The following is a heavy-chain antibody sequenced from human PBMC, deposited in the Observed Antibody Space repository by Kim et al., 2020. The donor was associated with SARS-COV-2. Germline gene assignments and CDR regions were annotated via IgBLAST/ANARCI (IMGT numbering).Heavy chain of an antibody. V-gene: IGHV3-23*01. J-gene: IGHJ4*02. Sequence: SDGGVRTNYADSVKGRFTISINNSKSTLFLHMNSLRGEDTAVYYCEASDYWGQGSLVTVPT. CDR2: SDGGVRT. CDR3: EASDY.